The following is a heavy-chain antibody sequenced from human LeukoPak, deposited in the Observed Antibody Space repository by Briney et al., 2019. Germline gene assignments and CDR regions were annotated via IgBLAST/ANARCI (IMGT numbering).Heavy chain of an antibody. J-gene: IGHJ4*02. Sequence: SRTLSLTCTVSGGSISSGGYYWSWIRQHPGKGLEWIGYIYYSGSTYYNPSLKSRVTISVDTSKNQFSLKLSSVTAADTAVYYCARYYYYDSSGDYWGQGTLVTVSS. V-gene: IGHV4-30-4*08. CDR2: IYYSGST. CDR1: GGSISSGGYY. D-gene: IGHD3-22*01. CDR3: ARYYYYDSSGDY.